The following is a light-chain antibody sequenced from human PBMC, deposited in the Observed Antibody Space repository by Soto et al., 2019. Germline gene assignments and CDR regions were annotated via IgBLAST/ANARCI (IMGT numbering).Light chain of an antibody. CDR2: GAS. J-gene: IGKJ1*01. CDR1: QSLSNSE. CDR3: QQHGTT. V-gene: IGKV3-20*01. Sequence: EIVLTQSPGTLSLSPGERGTLSCRASQSLSNSELAWYQQIPGQPPRLLIYGASTRATGVPDRFSGSGSGTDFTLTISRLEPEDSAIYYCQQHGTTFGQGTKVDIK.